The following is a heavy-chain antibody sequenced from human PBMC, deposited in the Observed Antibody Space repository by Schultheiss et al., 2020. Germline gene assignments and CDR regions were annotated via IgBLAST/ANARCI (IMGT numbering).Heavy chain of an antibody. CDR2: IYHDGST. D-gene: IGHD2-2*01. CDR3: ARVTGPAATAWFDP. J-gene: IGHJ5*02. V-gene: IGHV4-4*02. Sequence: SETLSLTCAVSGGSITSSNWWSWVRQPPGKGLEWVGEIYHDGSTNYNPSLKSRVTMSVDKSKNQFSLKLSSVTAADTAVYYCARVTGPAATAWFDPWGQGTLVTVSS. CDR1: GGSITSSNW.